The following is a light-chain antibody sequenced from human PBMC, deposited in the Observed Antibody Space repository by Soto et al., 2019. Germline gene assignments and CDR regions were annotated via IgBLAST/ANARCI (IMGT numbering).Light chain of an antibody. J-gene: IGKJ4*01. CDR1: QSVLFSTNNKNY. CDR2: WAS. V-gene: IGKV4-1*01. Sequence: EIVVTQSPDSLAVSLGERATISCKPSQSVLFSTNNKNYLAWYQQKPGQPPKLPIYWASTRESGVPDRFSGRGLATDFTLTIASVQAQDVASYDCQQYYSTRLTFGGGTKVEIK. CDR3: QQYYSTRLT.